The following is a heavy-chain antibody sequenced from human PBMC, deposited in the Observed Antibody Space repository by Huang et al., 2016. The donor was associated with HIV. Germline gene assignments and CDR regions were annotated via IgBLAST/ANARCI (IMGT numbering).Heavy chain of an antibody. J-gene: IGHJ3*02. CDR2: ISDSGST. D-gene: IGHD3-22*01. CDR1: GGSFSGHY. Sequence: QVQLQQWGAELLKPSETLSLTCAVSGGSFSGHYWTWIRQPPGRGLEWIGEISDSGSTPYNPPLKSRVTISGDTSQSQFSLKLNSVTAADTAIYYCARMFKYDSGGYWGNDAFDIWGQGTMVTVSS. CDR3: ARMFKYDSGGYWGNDAFDI. V-gene: IGHV4-34*02.